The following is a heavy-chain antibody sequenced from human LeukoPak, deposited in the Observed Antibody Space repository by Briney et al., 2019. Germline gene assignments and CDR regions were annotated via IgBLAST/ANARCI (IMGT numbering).Heavy chain of an antibody. CDR2: INPSGGST. Sequence: ASVKVSCKASGYTFTSYYMHWVRQAPGQGLEWMGIINPSGGSTSYAQKFQGRVTMTRDTSTSTAYMELRSLRSDDTAVYYCARSGRSWYPSYYFDYWGQGTLVTVSS. CDR3: ARSGRSWYPSYYFDY. D-gene: IGHD6-13*01. J-gene: IGHJ4*02. CDR1: GYTFTSYY. V-gene: IGHV1-46*01.